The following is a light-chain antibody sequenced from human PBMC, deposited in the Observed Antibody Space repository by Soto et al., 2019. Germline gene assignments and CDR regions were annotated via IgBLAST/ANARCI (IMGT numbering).Light chain of an antibody. CDR3: QQYNSYRT. J-gene: IGKJ1*01. V-gene: IGKV1-5*01. CDR2: DAS. CDR1: QNIRGW. Sequence: DIRMTQSPSTLSTSVGDRVTITCRASQNIRGWLAWYQQKPGKAPKLLIYDASTLESGVPSRFSGSGSGTEFTLTISSLQPDDFATYYCQQYNSYRTFGQGTKVEIK.